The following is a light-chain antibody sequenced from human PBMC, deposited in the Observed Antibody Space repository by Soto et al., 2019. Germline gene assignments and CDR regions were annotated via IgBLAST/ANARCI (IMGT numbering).Light chain of an antibody. CDR3: QQRISWPIT. Sequence: EMVINQSPSTLSSYTGERATLSSRASQSVSSNLAWYQQRPGQAPRLLISDASNRAPGIPSRFSGSGSGTDFTLTIGSLEPEDFAVYFCQQRISWPITFGQGTRLENK. CDR2: DAS. J-gene: IGKJ5*01. V-gene: IGKV3-11*01. CDR1: QSVSSN.